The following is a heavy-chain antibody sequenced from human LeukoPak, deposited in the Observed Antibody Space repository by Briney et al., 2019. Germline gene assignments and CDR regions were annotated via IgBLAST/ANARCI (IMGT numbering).Heavy chain of an antibody. D-gene: IGHD1-1*01. J-gene: IGHJ4*02. CDR3: ARAGPNDHRFDY. Sequence: GRSPRLSCAASEFMLTNYAMHWVRQAPGKGLEWVAVISYHGTSKYYADSVKGRFTISRDISRNTLYLQMDSLRAEDTAVYYCARAGPNDHRFDYWGQGTLVTVSS. CDR2: ISYHGTSK. CDR1: EFMLTNYA. V-gene: IGHV3-30-3*01.